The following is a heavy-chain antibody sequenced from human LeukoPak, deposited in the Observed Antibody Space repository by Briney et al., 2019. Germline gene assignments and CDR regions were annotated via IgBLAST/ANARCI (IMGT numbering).Heavy chain of an antibody. Sequence: TGGSLRLSCAASGFTFSSYSMNWVRQAPGNGLEWVSSISSSSSYIYYADSVKGRFTISRDNATNSLYLQMNSLRAEDTAVYYCASYSSGWYFIGYRGQGTLVTVSS. D-gene: IGHD6-19*01. CDR1: GFTFSSYS. V-gene: IGHV3-21*01. CDR3: ASYSSGWYFIGY. CDR2: ISSSSSYI. J-gene: IGHJ4*02.